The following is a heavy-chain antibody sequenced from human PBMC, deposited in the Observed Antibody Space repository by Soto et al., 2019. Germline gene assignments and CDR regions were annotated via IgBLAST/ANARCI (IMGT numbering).Heavy chain of an antibody. V-gene: IGHV4-34*01. CDR1: GGSFSGYY. CDR3: ARGYCGGDRYSPFEY. D-gene: IGHD2-21*02. Sequence: SSETLSLTCAVYGGSFSGYYWSWIRQPPGKGLEWIGEINHSGSTNYNPSLKSRVTISVDTYKNQFSLKLSSVTAADTAVYYCARGYCGGDRYSPFEYWGQGTLVTVSS. J-gene: IGHJ4*02. CDR2: INHSGST.